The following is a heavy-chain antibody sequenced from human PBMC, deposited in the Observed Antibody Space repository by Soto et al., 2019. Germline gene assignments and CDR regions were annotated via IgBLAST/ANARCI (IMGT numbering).Heavy chain of an antibody. D-gene: IGHD2-2*01. CDR3: ARGAYIVVVPAANPPYYFDY. Sequence: SGTLSLTCPFSGCSLSRGGYYWGWVRQHPGEGLGWIGYIYYSGSTYYNPSLKSRVTTSVDTSKNQFSLKLSSVTAADTAVYYCARGAYIVVVPAANPPYYFDYWGQGTLVTVSS. CDR2: IYYSGST. V-gene: IGHV4-31*03. CDR1: GCSLSRGGYY. J-gene: IGHJ4*02.